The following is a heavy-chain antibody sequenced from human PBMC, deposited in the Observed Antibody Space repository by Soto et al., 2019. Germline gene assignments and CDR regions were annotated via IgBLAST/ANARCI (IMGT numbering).Heavy chain of an antibody. CDR2: VYATGRS. CDR3: ARDPLPTESSAP. Sequence: QVQLEESGPGLVKSSETLSLICRVSGASVRTNYWSWIRQPAGKGLEWIGRVYATGRSNYNPSLMNRATMSVDTSQNQFSLCLTSLTAADTATYYCARDPLPTESSAPWGRGILVTVSS. V-gene: IGHV4-4*07. J-gene: IGHJ5*02. CDR1: GASVRTNY. D-gene: IGHD3-22*01.